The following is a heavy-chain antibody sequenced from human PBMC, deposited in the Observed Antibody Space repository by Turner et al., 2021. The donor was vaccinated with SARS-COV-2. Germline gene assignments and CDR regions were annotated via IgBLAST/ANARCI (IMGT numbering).Heavy chain of an antibody. CDR3: ARGLGSKTTVVTPFGY. D-gene: IGHD4-17*01. V-gene: IGHV3-21*01. CDR2: ISSSSSYR. Sequence: EVQLVESGGGLVKPGGSLRLSCAASGFTFNSSSMNWVRQAPGKGLEWVSFISSSSSYRYYADSVKSRFTISRDNAKNSLYLQMNSLRAEDTAVYYCARGLGSKTTVVTPFGYWGQGTLVTVSS. CDR1: GFTFNSSS. J-gene: IGHJ4*02.